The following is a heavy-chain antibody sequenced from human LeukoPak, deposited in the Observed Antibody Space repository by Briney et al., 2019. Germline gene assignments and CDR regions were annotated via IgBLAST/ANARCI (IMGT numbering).Heavy chain of an antibody. CDR1: GGSISSYY. D-gene: IGHD6-13*01. Sequence: ASETLSLTCTVSGGSISSYYWSWIRQPPGKGLEWIGYIYYSGSTNYNPSLKRRVTISVDTSKSQFSLKLSSVTAADTAVYYCARGGSSWPRFDYWGQGTLVTVSS. J-gene: IGHJ4*02. V-gene: IGHV4-59*12. CDR2: IYYSGST. CDR3: ARGGSSWPRFDY.